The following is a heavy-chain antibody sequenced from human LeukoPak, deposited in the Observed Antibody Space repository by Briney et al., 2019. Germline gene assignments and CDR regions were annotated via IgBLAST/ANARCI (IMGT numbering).Heavy chain of an antibody. Sequence: SETLSLTCTASGGSIRGLWCSWIRQPPGKGLEWIGNIYTSGITTYNPSLKSPVTISIDTSKNQFSLTLNSVTATDTAVYYCAIQAHDGTDNWLDPWGPGALVTVSS. V-gene: IGHV4-4*09. CDR2: IYTSGIT. D-gene: IGHD1-7*01. J-gene: IGHJ5*02. CDR1: GGSIRGLW. CDR3: AIQAHDGTDNWLDP.